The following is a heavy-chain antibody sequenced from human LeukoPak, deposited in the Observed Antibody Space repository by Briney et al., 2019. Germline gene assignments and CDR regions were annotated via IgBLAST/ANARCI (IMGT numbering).Heavy chain of an antibody. Sequence: GGSLRLSCAASGFTFSSYAMSWVRQAPGKGLEGVSAISGSGGSTYYADSVKGRFTISRDNSKNTLYLQMNSLRAEDTAVYYCAKMSYYYDSSGDGPWGQGTLVTVSS. J-gene: IGHJ5*02. CDR1: GFTFSSYA. V-gene: IGHV3-23*01. D-gene: IGHD3-22*01. CDR3: AKMSYYYDSSGDGP. CDR2: ISGSGGST.